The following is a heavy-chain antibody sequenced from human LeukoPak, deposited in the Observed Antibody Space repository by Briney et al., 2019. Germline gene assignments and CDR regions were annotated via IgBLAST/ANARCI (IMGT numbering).Heavy chain of an antibody. D-gene: IGHD4-23*01. J-gene: IGHJ4*02. CDR2: VDYGGST. V-gene: IGHV4-39*01. CDR1: GGSISSNNYY. CDR3: AHSNDYGGPFDF. Sequence: PSETLSLTCTVSGGSISSNNYYWGWIRQPPGKGLEWIGSVDYGGSTYYNPSLKSRVIISVDTSKNQFSLRLSSVTAADTTTYYCAHSNDYGGPFDFWGQGTLVTVSS.